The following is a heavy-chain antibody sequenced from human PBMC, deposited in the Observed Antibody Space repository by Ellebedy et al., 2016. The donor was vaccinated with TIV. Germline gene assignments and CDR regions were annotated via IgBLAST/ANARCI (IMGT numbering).Heavy chain of an antibody. J-gene: IGHJ6*02. CDR1: GYTFIGYY. D-gene: IGHD3-16*02. Sequence: AASVKVSCKASGYTFIGYYMNWVRQAPGQGLEWMGIINPGGGGTSYAQKFQGRVTMTRDTSTSTVYMELSSLSSEDTALYYCARAPLSGVFYGMDVWGQGTTVTVSS. CDR2: INPGGGGT. CDR3: ARAPLSGVFYGMDV. V-gene: IGHV1-46*01.